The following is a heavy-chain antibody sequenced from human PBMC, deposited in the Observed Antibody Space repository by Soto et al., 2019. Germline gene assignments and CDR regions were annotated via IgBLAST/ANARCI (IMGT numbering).Heavy chain of an antibody. V-gene: IGHV3-15*01. D-gene: IGHD2-15*01. CDR1: AFTVSNEW. CDR2: NKGDTEGATN. Sequence: GGSVRLSXAAAAFTVSNEWLSWVRQAPGKGRDWVGRNKGDTEGATNDYSAHVKVIFTIARDESKNSLYMKLNSVKNMDTALYYCTTARHYAFGGGRYYPMDYWGQGTLVTVSS. CDR3: TTARHYAFGGGRYYPMDY. J-gene: IGHJ4*01.